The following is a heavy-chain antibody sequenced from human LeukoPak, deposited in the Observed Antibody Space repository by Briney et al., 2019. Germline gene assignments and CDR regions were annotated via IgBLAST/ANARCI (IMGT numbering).Heavy chain of an antibody. CDR2: ISYDGSNK. CDR1: GFTFSSYA. D-gene: IGHD3-22*01. Sequence: PGRSLRLFCAASGFTFSSYAMHWVRQAPRKGLEWVAVISYDGSNKYYADSVKGRFTISRDNSKNTLYLQMNSLRAEDTAVYYCASGVYDSSGYSDFDYWGQGTLVTVSS. CDR3: ASGVYDSSGYSDFDY. V-gene: IGHV3-30*04. J-gene: IGHJ4*02.